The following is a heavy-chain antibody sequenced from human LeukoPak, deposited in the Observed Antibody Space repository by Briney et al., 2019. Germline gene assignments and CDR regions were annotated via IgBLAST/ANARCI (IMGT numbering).Heavy chain of an antibody. J-gene: IGHJ4*02. V-gene: IGHV3-23*01. CDR3: ASRPRADNGPLDY. Sequence: GGSLRLSCAASGFTFSDHAMSWVRQAPGKGLEWVSSITGSGGRTYYADSVRGRFTISRDTSRNTLYLQMNRLRADETALYFCASRPRADNGPLDYWGQGTRVTVSS. CDR2: ITGSGGRT. D-gene: IGHD1-14*01. CDR1: GFTFSDHA.